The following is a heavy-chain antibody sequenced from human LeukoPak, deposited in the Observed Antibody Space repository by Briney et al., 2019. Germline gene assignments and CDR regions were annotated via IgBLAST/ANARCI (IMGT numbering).Heavy chain of an antibody. CDR1: GGSISNYY. CDR2: IQNSATT. D-gene: IGHD4-11*01. Sequence: SETLSLTCTVSGGSISNYYWSWIRQPPGRGLEWIGYIQNSATTNYNPSLESRVTIFVDSSKDQFSLRVTSVTAADTAVYYCATDYSNFYGMDVWGQGTTVTVSS. V-gene: IGHV4-59*01. CDR3: ATDYSNFYGMDV. J-gene: IGHJ6*02.